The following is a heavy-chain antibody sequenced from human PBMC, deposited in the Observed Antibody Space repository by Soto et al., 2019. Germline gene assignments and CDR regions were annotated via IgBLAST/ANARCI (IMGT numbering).Heavy chain of an antibody. Sequence: QVPLQESGPGLVKPSQTLSLTCNVSGGSISGGRCYWNWIRQHPGKGLEWIGNIYDNGITYYNPSLKSRVIISEDTSKHQFSRRLSSVTAADTAVYYCTRDRGFGMDVWGQGTMVTVSS. J-gene: IGHJ6*02. CDR2: IYDNGIT. CDR3: TRDRGFGMDV. CDR1: GGSISGGRCY. V-gene: IGHV4-31*03.